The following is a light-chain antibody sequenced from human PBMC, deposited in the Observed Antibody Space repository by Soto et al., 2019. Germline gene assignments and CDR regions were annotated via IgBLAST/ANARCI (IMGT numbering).Light chain of an antibody. CDR2: EHI. Sequence: NFMLTQPHSVSESPGETVTISCTRTSGGIANNYVQWYQQRPGSAPTIVIYEHIQRPSGVPDRFSGSTDGSSNSASLTISGLQTEDEADYYCQSYDSSFVLFGGGTKLTVL. CDR3: QSYDSSFVL. CDR1: SGGIANNY. J-gene: IGLJ2*01. V-gene: IGLV6-57*04.